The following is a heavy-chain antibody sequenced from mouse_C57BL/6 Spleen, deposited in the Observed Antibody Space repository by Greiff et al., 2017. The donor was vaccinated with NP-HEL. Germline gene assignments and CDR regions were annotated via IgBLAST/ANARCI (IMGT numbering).Heavy chain of an antibody. Sequence: QVQLQQSGPELVKPGASVKISCKASGYAFSSSWMNWVKQRPGKGLEWIGRIYPGDGDTNYNGKFKGKATLTADKSSSTAYMQLSSLTSEDSAVYFCARHYYGTLAYWGQGTLVTVSA. CDR2: IYPGDGDT. CDR3: ARHYYGTLAY. V-gene: IGHV1-82*01. J-gene: IGHJ3*01. D-gene: IGHD1-1*01. CDR1: GYAFSSSW.